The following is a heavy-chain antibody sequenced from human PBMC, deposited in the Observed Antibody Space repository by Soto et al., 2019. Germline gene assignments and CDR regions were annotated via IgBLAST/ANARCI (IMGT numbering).Heavy chain of an antibody. Sequence: EVQLVQSGAEVKKRGESLKISCKGSGYSFTSYWIGWVRQMPGKCLEWMGIIYPGDSDTRYSPSFQGQVTISADKSISSAYLQSSSLKASDTAMYKCARREGATTLALFHWGQGALVTVSS. CDR2: IYPGDSDT. J-gene: IGHJ4*02. CDR1: GYSFTSYW. D-gene: IGHD1-26*01. V-gene: IGHV5-51*03. CDR3: ARREGATTLALFH.